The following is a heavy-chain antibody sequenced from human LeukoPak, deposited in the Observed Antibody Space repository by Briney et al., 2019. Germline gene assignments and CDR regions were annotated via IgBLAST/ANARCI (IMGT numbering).Heavy chain of an antibody. V-gene: IGHV4-39*01. CDR1: GGSITSISYY. CDR2: IYYSGST. J-gene: IGHJ4*02. Sequence: SETLSLTCTVSGGSITSISYYWGWIRQPPGKGLEWIGTIYYSGSTYYNPSLKSRVTISVDTSKNQFSLKLSSVTAADTAVYYCARAQRRGYYYGSGSSHSDYWGQGTLVTVSS. CDR3: ARAQRRGYYYGSGSSHSDY. D-gene: IGHD3-10*01.